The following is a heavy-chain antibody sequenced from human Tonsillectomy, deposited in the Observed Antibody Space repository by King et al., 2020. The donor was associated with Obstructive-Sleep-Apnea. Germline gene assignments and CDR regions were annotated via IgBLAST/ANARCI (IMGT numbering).Heavy chain of an antibody. CDR2: IIPIFGTP. V-gene: IGHV1-69*01. J-gene: IGHJ6*02. D-gene: IGHD4-11*01. CDR3: ARAPRADYSNYYYYYVLDV. Sequence: QLVQSGAEVKKPGYSVRVSCKTSGVSFSTYTINWVRQAPGQGLEWMGGIIPIFGTPNYAQKFQGRITITADESTSTAYMEVSSLKSDDTAVYYCARAPRADYSNYYYYYVLDVWGQGTTVTVSS. CDR1: GVSFSTYT.